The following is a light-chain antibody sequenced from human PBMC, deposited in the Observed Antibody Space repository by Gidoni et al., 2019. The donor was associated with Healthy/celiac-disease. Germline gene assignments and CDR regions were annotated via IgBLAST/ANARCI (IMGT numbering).Light chain of an antibody. CDR1: SSNIGAGYD. Sequence: QSVLTQPPSLSGSPGQRVTISCTGSSSNIGAGYDVHWYQQPPGTAPKLLIYCNSNRPSAVPDRFSGSKSGTSASRAITGLQAEDEADYYCQSYDSSLSGSRVFGGGTKLTVL. V-gene: IGLV1-40*01. J-gene: IGLJ3*02. CDR2: CNS. CDR3: QSYDSSLSGSRV.